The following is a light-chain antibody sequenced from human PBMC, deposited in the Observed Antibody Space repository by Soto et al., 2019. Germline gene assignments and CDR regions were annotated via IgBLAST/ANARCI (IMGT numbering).Light chain of an antibody. CDR1: QSVSSSY. CDR2: GAS. CDR3: QQYKNWPLT. J-gene: IGKJ4*01. Sequence: EIVLTQSPGTLSLSPGERATLSCRASQSVSSSYLAWYQQKPGQAPRLLIYGASSRATGIPDRFSGSGSGTEFTLTISSLQSEDFAVYYCQQYKNWPLTFGGGTRVEIK. V-gene: IGKV3-20*01.